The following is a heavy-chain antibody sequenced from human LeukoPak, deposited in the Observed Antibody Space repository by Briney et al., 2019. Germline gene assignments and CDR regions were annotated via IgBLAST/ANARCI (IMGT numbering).Heavy chain of an antibody. CDR1: GFTFSSYA. J-gene: IGHJ6*03. CDR2: ISGSGGST. V-gene: IGHV3-23*01. CDR3: AKGLHRNYYYYMDV. D-gene: IGHD4-11*01. Sequence: PGGSLRLSCAASGFTFSSYAMSWVRQAPGKGLEWVSAISGSGGSTYYADSVKGRFTISRDNSKNTLYLQMNSLRAEDTAVYYCAKGLHRNYYYYMDVWGKGTTVTVSS.